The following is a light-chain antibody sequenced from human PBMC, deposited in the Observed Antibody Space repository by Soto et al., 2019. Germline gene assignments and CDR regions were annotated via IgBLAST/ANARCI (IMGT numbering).Light chain of an antibody. Sequence: EIVLTQYPGTLSLSPGERATLSCRASQTLPNSFLAWYQQRPGQAPRLLISGASSRATGIPDRFSGSGSETDFTLSISRREPEDSAVYYCQQYDGSPPWTFGQGTKVEIK. CDR1: QTLPNSF. CDR2: GAS. J-gene: IGKJ1*01. V-gene: IGKV3-20*01. CDR3: QQYDGSPPWT.